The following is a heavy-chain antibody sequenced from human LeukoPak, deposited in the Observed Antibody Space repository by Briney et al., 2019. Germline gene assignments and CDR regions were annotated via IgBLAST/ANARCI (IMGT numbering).Heavy chain of an antibody. D-gene: IGHD3-22*01. Sequence: GGSLRLSCAPSGFTFSSYWMSWVRQAPGKGLKWVANIMQDGSEKHYVDSVKGRFTISRDNAKNSLYLQMNSLRAEDTAVYYCARDIRGMIDYWGQGTLVTFST. V-gene: IGHV3-7*01. CDR3: ARDIRGMIDY. J-gene: IGHJ4*02. CDR1: GFTFSSYW. CDR2: IMQDGSEK.